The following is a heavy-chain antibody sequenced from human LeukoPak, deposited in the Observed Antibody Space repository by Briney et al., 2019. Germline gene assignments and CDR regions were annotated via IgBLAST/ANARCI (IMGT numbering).Heavy chain of an antibody. CDR3: GNAGPVVRGASYYFDY. CDR2: ISGSGLST. J-gene: IGHJ4*02. D-gene: IGHD3-10*01. V-gene: IGHV3-23*01. CDR1: GFTFSSYA. Sequence: GGSLRLSCAASGFTFSSYAMTWVRQAPGKGLEWVSDISGSGLSTYYTDSVKGRFTISRDNSKNTLYLQMNSLRAEDTAVYYCGNAGPVVRGASYYFDYWGQGTLVTVSS.